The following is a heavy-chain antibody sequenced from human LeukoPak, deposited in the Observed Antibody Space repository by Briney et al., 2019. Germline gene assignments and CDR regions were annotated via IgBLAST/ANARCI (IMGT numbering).Heavy chain of an antibody. V-gene: IGHV1-18*04. CDR2: ISAYNGNT. CDR1: GYTFTGYY. Sequence: ASVKVSCKASGYTFTGYYMHWVRQAPGQGLEWMGWISAYNGNTNYAQKLQGRVTMTTDTSTSTAYMELRSLRSDDTAVYYCAEEPHLDYWGQGTLVTVSS. D-gene: IGHD1-14*01. CDR3: AEEPHLDY. J-gene: IGHJ4*02.